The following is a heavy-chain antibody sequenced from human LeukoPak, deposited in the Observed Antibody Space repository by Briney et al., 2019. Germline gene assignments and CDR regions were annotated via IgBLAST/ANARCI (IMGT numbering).Heavy chain of an antibody. CDR3: ARKHLAPLRDIHGAPRVGMDV. CDR1: GYSFTSYG. D-gene: IGHD2-15*01. J-gene: IGHJ6*02. CDR2: ISAYNGNT. V-gene: IGHV1-18*01. Sequence: ASVKVSCKASGYSFTSYGISWVRQAPGQGLEWMGWISAYNGNTNYAQKLQGRVTMTTDTSTSTAYMELRSLRSDDTAVYYCARKHLAPLRDIHGAPRVGMDVWGQGTMVTVSS.